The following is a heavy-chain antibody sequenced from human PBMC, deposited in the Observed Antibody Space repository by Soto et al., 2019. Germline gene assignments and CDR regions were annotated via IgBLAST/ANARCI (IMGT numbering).Heavy chain of an antibody. CDR1: GYTFTGYY. D-gene: IGHD6-13*01. CDR3: ARVRSSSWGYYYYGMDV. J-gene: IGHJ6*02. CDR2: INPNSGGT. Sequence: ASVKVSCKASGYTFTGYYMHWVRQAPGQGLEWMGWINPNSGGTNYVQKFQGWVTMTRDTSISTAYMELSRLRSDDTAVYYCARVRSSSWGYYYYGMDVWGQGTTVTVSS. V-gene: IGHV1-2*04.